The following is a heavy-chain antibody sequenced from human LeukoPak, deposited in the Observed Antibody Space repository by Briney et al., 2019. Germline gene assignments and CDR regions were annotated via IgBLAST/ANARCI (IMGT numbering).Heavy chain of an antibody. D-gene: IGHD2-21*02. Sequence: GGSLRLSCAASGFTFSSYAMSWVRQAPGKGLEWVSAISGSGGSTYYADSVKGRFTISRDNSKNTLYLQMNSLRAEDTAVYYCAKERTYCGGDCYNFDYWGQGTLVTVSS. CDR2: ISGSGGST. J-gene: IGHJ4*02. CDR3: AKERTYCGGDCYNFDY. CDR1: GFTFSSYA. V-gene: IGHV3-23*01.